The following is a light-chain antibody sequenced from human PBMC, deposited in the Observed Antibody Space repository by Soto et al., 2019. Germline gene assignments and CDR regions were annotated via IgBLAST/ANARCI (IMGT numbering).Light chain of an antibody. CDR1: QSISSY. Sequence: DIPMTQSPSSLSASVGDIVSITCRASQSISSYLNWYQQKPGKAPKLLIYTASSLQSGVPSRFSVGGSGTDFTLTISNLQPEDFATYYCQQSYSTPFTFGPGTKVDLK. CDR3: QQSYSTPFT. V-gene: IGKV1-39*01. J-gene: IGKJ3*01. CDR2: TAS.